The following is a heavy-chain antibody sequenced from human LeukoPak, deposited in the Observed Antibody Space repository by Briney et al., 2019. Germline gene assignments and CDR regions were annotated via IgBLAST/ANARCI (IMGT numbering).Heavy chain of an antibody. CDR3: AKDRVGARYYFDY. J-gene: IGHJ4*02. CDR2: ISSSSSYI. V-gene: IGHV3-21*04. CDR1: GFTFSSYS. Sequence: GGSLRLSCAASGFTFSSYSMNWVRQAPGKGLEWVSSISSSSSYIYYADSVKGRFTISRDNAKNSLYLQMNSLRAEDTAVYYCAKDRVGARYYFDYWGQGTLVTVSS. D-gene: IGHD1-26*01.